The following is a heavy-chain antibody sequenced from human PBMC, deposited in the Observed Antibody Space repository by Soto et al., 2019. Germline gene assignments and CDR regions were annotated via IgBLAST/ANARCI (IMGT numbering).Heavy chain of an antibody. CDR1: GFTFSSYW. CDR2: IKQDGSEK. CDR3: ARDRSLLSGYYDGMDV. V-gene: IGHV3-7*03. D-gene: IGHD3-22*01. J-gene: IGHJ6*02. Sequence: LRLSCAASGFTFSSYWMSWVRQAPGKGLEWVANIKQDGSEKYYVDSVKGRFTISRDNAKNSLYLQMNSLRAEDTAVYYCARDRSLLSGYYDGMDVWGQGTTVTVSS.